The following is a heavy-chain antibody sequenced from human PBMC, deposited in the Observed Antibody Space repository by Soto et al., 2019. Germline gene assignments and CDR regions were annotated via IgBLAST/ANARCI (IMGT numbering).Heavy chain of an antibody. CDR2: INCYNGNK. CDR3: ARDLDFWSGSFDY. D-gene: IGHD3-3*01. CDR1: GYMLTSYG. V-gene: IGHV1-18*03. J-gene: IGHJ4*02. Sequence: ASVKVSCQASGYMLTSYGISWLRQAPGHGLEWMGWINCYNGNKNYAQKYKGRVTMTTDTSTSTAYMELRRLRSDDMAVYYGARDLDFWSGSFDYWGLGTLVTVSS.